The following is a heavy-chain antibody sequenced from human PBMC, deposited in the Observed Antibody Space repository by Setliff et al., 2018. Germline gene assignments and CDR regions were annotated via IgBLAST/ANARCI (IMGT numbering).Heavy chain of an antibody. D-gene: IGHD1-7*01. Sequence: VRQAPGKGLDWVSSISSNSNYIYTADSLKGRLTVSRDNAKNSLYLQLDSLTADDTAVYYCARGSLSGTTYPSDYWGQGTLVTVSS. V-gene: IGHV3-21*01. CDR3: ARGSLSGTTYPSDY. CDR2: ISSNSNYI. J-gene: IGHJ4*02.